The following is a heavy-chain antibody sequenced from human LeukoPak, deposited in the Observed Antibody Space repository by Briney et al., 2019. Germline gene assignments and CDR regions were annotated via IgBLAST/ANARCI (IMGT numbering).Heavy chain of an antibody. CDR3: ARVQQPSGIQGYYHGMDV. Sequence: GGPLSLSCAPSGFTFIIYERKWFRQAPGKGLDWFSYFSSGGSGTYYADSVKGRFTISRDNAKKSLYLQMNSLRAEDTAVYYCARVQQPSGIQGYYHGMDVWGQGTTVTVS. J-gene: IGHJ6*02. V-gene: IGHV3-48*03. D-gene: IGHD6-13*01. CDR2: FSSGGSGT. CDR1: GFTFIIYE.